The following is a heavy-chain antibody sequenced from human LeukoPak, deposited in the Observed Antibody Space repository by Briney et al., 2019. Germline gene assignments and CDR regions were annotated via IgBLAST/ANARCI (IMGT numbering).Heavy chain of an antibody. CDR2: IKQDGSEK. D-gene: IGHD6-19*01. CDR3: ARDGRGIAVD. CDR1: GFTFSSYA. V-gene: IGHV3-7*01. J-gene: IGHJ4*02. Sequence: GGSLRLSCAASGFTFSSYAMYWVRQAPGKGLEWVANIKQDGSEKYYVDSVKGRFTISRDNAKNSLYLQMNSLRAEDTAVYYCARDGRGIAVDWGQGTLVTVSS.